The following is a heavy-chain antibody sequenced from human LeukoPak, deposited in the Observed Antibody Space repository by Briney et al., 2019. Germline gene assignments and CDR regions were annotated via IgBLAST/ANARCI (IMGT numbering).Heavy chain of an antibody. CDR3: ARGPGLDAFDI. CDR1: GFTFSSYA. CDR2: ISYDGSNK. V-gene: IGHV3-30-3*01. Sequence: GGSLRLSCAASGFTFSSYAMHWVRQAPGKRLEWVAVISYDGSNKYYADSVKGRFTISRDNSKNTLYLQMNSLRAEDTAVYYCARGPGLDAFDIWGQGTMVTVSS. J-gene: IGHJ3*02.